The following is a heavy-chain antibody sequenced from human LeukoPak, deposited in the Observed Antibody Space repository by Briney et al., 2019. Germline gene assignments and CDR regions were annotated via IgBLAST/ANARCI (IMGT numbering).Heavy chain of an antibody. CDR3: ARGGYGSGSYYNNFDY. Sequence: GGSLRLSCAASGFTFSSYGMHWVRQAPGKGLEWVAVIWYDGSNKYYADSVKGRFTISSDNSKNTLYLQMNSLRAEDTAVYYCARGGYGSGSYYNNFDYWGQGTLVTVSS. CDR1: GFTFSSYG. V-gene: IGHV3-33*08. D-gene: IGHD3-10*01. J-gene: IGHJ4*02. CDR2: IWYDGSNK.